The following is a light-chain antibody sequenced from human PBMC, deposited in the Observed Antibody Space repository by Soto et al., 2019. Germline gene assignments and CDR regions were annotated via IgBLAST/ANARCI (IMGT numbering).Light chain of an antibody. J-gene: IGLJ2*01. Sequence: QSVLTQPPSASGSPGQSVAISCTGTSSDVGAYNFVSWYQQHPGTAPKLIIFEVSKRPSGVPDRFSGSKSGNTASLTVSGLQAEDEADYYCCSYAGSVVFGGGTKFTVL. V-gene: IGLV2-8*01. CDR2: EVS. CDR3: CSYAGSVV. CDR1: SSDVGAYNF.